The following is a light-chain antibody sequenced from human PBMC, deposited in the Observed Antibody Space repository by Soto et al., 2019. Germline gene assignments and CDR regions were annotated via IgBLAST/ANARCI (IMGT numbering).Light chain of an antibody. J-gene: IGKJ1*01. CDR3: QQYNSYRGT. CDR1: QSISSY. Sequence: DIQMTQSPSALSASVGDRVTITCPARQSISSYVNWYQQTPGTAPKLLIYDASSLESGAPSRFSGSSSATESTLTISRLHPDDFANYYRQQYNSYRGTFGQGTKVDIK. V-gene: IGKV1-5*01. CDR2: DAS.